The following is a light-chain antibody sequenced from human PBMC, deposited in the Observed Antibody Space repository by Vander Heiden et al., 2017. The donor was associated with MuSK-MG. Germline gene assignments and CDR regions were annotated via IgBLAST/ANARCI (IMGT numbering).Light chain of an antibody. CDR1: QGISNY. J-gene: IGKJ5*01. Sequence: DIQLTQYPSSLSASVGDRVTITCRASQGISNYLAWYQQKPGKLPKLLIYDATTLQSGVPSRFSGSGSGTDFTLTVSSLQPEDVATYYCQQYDSAPVTFGQGTRLEIK. CDR3: QQYDSAPVT. CDR2: DAT. V-gene: IGKV1-27*01.